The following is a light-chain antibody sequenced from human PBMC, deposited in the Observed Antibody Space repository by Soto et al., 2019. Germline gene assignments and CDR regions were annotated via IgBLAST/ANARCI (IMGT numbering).Light chain of an antibody. Sequence: VLTQSPGTLSLSLGERATLSCRASQTLTTTYLAWYQQKPGQAPRLLIFDASSRATGIPDRFSASRSGTDFTLTINRLEPEDFAVYYCHHYGGNSPSTFGQGTKVEIK. CDR1: QTLTTTY. CDR3: HHYGGNSPST. V-gene: IGKV3-20*01. CDR2: DAS. J-gene: IGKJ1*01.